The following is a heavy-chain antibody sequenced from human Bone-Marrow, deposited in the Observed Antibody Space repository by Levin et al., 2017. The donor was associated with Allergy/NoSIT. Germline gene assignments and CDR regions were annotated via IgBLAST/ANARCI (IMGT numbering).Heavy chain of an antibody. V-gene: IGHV3-30-3*01. Sequence: GGSLRLSCAASGFTFSDYAMYWVRQAPGKGLEWVAVISYDESNEFYADSAKGRFTISRDNYKNTLYLQMNSLRGDDTATYYCSRDWELSGRPRPHDTVDFWGQGTVVTVSS. CDR1: GFTFSDYA. D-gene: IGHD1-26*01. CDR3: SRDWELSGRPRPHDTVDF. J-gene: IGHJ3*01. CDR2: ISYDESNE.